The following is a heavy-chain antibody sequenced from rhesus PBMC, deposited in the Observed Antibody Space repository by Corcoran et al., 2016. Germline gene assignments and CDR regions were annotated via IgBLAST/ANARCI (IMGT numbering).Heavy chain of an antibody. Sequence: QVQLVQSGAEVKKPGASVKVSCKASGFTFGSYAINWVRQAPGQGLEWMGVIILLVGLTNDAEKFQGRGTITAEKSTSTAYMELSSLRSEDTAVYYCARGTNYGLHDAFDFWGQGLRVTVSS. V-gene: IGHV1-198*02. CDR2: IILLVGLT. CDR1: GFTFGSYA. D-gene: IGHD4-17*01. J-gene: IGHJ3*01. CDR3: ARGTNYGLHDAFDF.